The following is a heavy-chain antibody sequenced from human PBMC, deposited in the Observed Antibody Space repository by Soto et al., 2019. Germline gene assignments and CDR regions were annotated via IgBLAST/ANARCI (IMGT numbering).Heavy chain of an antibody. V-gene: IGHV4-59*01. CDR1: GGSISSYY. CDR3: ARDPYSSSWYATNYYYYGMDV. Sequence: SETLSLTCTVSGGSISSYYWSWIRQPPGKGLEWIGYIYYSGSTNYNPSLKSRVTISVDTSKNQFSLKLSSVTAADTAVYYCARDPYSSSWYATNYYYYGMDVWGQGTTVTVSS. J-gene: IGHJ6*02. CDR2: IYYSGST. D-gene: IGHD6-13*01.